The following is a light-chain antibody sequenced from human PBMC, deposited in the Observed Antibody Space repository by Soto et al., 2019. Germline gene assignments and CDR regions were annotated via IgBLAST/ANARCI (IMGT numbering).Light chain of an antibody. J-gene: IGKJ4*01. CDR3: QQYNNWPLT. Sequence: ILLTQSPGTLSFSPGERATLSCRASQSVSSNLAWYQQKPGQAPRLLIYGASTRATGIPARFSGSGSGTEFTLTISSLQSEDFAVYYCQQYNNWPLTFGGGTKVDI. CDR1: QSVSSN. CDR2: GAS. V-gene: IGKV3-15*01.